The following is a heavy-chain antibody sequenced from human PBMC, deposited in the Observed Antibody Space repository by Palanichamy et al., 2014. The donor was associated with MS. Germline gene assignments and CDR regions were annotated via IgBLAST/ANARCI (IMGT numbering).Heavy chain of an antibody. Sequence: QLQLQESGPRTGEAFGDPCPSPALSLVAPSAVVVTTGAGSASPQGRGWSGLGVSIIVGAPTTTRTLKSRVTISVDTSKNQFSLKLSSVTAADTAVYYCARHPYDSSGYDYWGQGTLVTVSS. CDR2: SIIVGAP. CDR3: ARHPYDSSGYDY. J-gene: IGHJ4*02. D-gene: IGHD3-22*01. CDR1: VAPSAVVVTT. V-gene: IGHV4-39*01.